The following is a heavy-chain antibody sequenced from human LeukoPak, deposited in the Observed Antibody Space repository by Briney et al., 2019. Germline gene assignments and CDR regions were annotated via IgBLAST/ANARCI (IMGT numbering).Heavy chain of an antibody. CDR3: ARAVSGRFDY. D-gene: IGHD6-19*01. CDR1: GGSMSPYH. Sequence: ETLSLTCTVSGGSMSPYHWGWIRQPPGKGLEWTGYIYYSGSTNYNPSLNSRVTISADTSKNQFSLRLSSVTAADTAIYYCARAVSGRFDYWGQGTLVTVSS. CDR2: IYYSGST. V-gene: IGHV4-59*08. J-gene: IGHJ4*02.